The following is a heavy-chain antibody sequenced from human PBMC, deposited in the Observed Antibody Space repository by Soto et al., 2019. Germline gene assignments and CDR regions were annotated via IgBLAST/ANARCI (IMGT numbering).Heavy chain of an antibody. CDR2: IIPIFGTA. CDR1: GGTFSSYA. CDR3: ARGRETYYYDSSGYTFDY. V-gene: IGHV1-69*13. Sequence: ASVKVSFKASGGTFSSYAISWVRQAPGQGLEWMGGIIPIFGTANYAQKFQGRVTITADESTSTAYMELSSLRSEDTAVYYCARGRETYYYDSSGYTFDYWGQGTLVTVSS. D-gene: IGHD3-22*01. J-gene: IGHJ4*02.